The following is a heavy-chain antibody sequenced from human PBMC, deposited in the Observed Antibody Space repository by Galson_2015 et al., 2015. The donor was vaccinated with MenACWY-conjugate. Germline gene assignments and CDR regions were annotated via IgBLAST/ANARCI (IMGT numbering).Heavy chain of an antibody. D-gene: IGHD6-13*01. CDR2: ISASNGNA. J-gene: IGHJ4*02. V-gene: IGHV1-18*04. CDR3: AREMGYFDH. Sequence: SVKVSCKAAGLIFSNTGFNWVRQAPEEGLEWMGWISASNGNARYAQKFQGRVTLTTDRSTSSAYLELRNLTSVDTALYYCAREMGYFDHWGQGTLVTVSS. CDR1: GLIFSNTG.